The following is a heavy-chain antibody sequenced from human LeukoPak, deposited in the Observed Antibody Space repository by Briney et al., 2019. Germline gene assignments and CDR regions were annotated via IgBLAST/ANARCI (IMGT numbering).Heavy chain of an antibody. V-gene: IGHV4-30-2*01. CDR2: IYHSGPT. J-gene: IGHJ4*02. CDR3: ARMGSGSYRPGGTFDY. D-gene: IGHD3-10*01. Sequence: PSETLSLTCTVSGGSISSGGYYWSWIRQPPGKGLEWIGYIYHSGPTYYNPSLKSRVTISVDRSKNQFSLKLSSVTAADTAVYYCARMGSGSYRPGGTFDYWGQGTLVTVSS. CDR1: GGSISSGGYY.